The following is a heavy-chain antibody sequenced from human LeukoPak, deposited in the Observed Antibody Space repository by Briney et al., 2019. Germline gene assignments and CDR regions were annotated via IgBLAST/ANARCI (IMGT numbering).Heavy chain of an antibody. D-gene: IGHD3-3*01. CDR3: AKAPTYDFWSGQNWFDR. CDR1: GFTFSSYA. V-gene: IGHV3-23*01. CDR2: ISGSGGST. Sequence: GGSLRLSGAASGFTFSSYAMSWVRQAPGKGLEWVSAISGSGGSTYYADSVKGRFTISRDNPKNMLYLQMNSLRPEDTAVYYCAKAPTYDFWSGQNWFDRWGQGTLVTVSS. J-gene: IGHJ5*02.